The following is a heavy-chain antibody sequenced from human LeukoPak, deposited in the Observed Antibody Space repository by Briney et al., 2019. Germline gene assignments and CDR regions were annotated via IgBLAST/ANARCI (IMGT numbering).Heavy chain of an antibody. CDR3: TTDRWPTGSYYD. CDR2: IKSKTDGGTT. V-gene: IGHV3-15*01. D-gene: IGHD1-26*01. Sequence: GGSLRLSCAASGFTFSNAWMSWARQAPGKGLEWVGRIKSKTDGGTTDYAAPVKGRFTISRDDTKNTLYLQMNSLKTEDTAVYYCTTDRWPTGSYYDWGQGTLVTVSS. CDR1: GFTFSNAW. J-gene: IGHJ4*02.